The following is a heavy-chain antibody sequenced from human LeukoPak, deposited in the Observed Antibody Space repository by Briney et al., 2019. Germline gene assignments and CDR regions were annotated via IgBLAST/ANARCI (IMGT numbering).Heavy chain of an antibody. J-gene: IGHJ4*02. D-gene: IGHD6-19*01. Sequence: GTSLRLSCAASGFSYSSFCMHWVRQAPGKGLEWVSVISYDGNKKYYGDSVKGRFTISRDNSMNTLYLKMNRLRAEDTAVYYCSRDPSGIELAGTYDYWGQGILVTVSS. CDR1: GFSYSSFC. CDR2: ISYDGNKK. CDR3: SRDPSGIELAGTYDY. V-gene: IGHV3-30*03.